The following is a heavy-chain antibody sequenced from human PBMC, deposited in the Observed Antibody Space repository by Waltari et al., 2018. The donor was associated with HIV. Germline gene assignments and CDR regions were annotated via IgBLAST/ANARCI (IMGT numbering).Heavy chain of an antibody. V-gene: IGHV1-69*01. CDR1: GGTFGSYA. J-gene: IGHJ4*02. CDR2: IIPIFGTA. Sequence: QVQLVQSGAEVKKPGSSVKVSCKASGGTFGSYAISWVRQAPGQGLEWMGGIIPIFGTANYAQKFQGRVTITADESTSTAYVELSSLRSEDTAVYHCASRMVRAYPTHFDYWGQGTLVTVSS. D-gene: IGHD3-10*01. CDR3: ASRMVRAYPTHFDY.